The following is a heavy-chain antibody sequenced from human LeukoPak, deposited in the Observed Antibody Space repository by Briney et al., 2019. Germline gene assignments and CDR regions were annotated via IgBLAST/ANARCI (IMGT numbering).Heavy chain of an antibody. V-gene: IGHV3-74*01. CDR3: ARIYRGYSFGHTPDY. D-gene: IGHD5-18*01. J-gene: IGHJ4*02. CDR1: EFSLSSFW. CDR2: IDSDGSRT. Sequence: GSLRLSCAVSEFSLSSFWMQWVSQAPGKGLVWVSRIDSDGSRTSYADFVKGRFTISRDIAKNTMYLQMDSLRDEDTAVYYCARIYRGYSFGHTPDYWGQGTLVAVSS.